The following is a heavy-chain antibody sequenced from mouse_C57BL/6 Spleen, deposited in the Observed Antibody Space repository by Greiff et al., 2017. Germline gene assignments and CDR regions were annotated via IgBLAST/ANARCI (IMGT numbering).Heavy chain of an antibody. CDR2: IDPSDSET. CDR1: GYTFTSYW. J-gene: IGHJ3*01. D-gene: IGHD3-2*02. V-gene: IGHV1-52*01. CDR3: AREGSGYPAWFAY. Sequence: QVQLKQPGAELVRPGSSVKLSCKASGYTFTSYWMHWVKQRPIQGLEWIGNIDPSDSETHYNQKFKDKATLTVDKSSSTAYMQLSSLTSEDSAVYYWAREGSGYPAWFAYWGQGTLVTGSA.